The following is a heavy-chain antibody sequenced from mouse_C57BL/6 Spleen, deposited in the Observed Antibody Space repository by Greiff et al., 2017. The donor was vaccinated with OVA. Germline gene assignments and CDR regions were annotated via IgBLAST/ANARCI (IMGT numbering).Heavy chain of an antibody. CDR3: ARQLELKGMDY. V-gene: IGHV1-59*01. CDR1: GYTFTSYW. Sequence: QVQLQQPGAELVRPGTSVKLSCKASGYTFTSYWMHWVKQRPGQGLEWIGVIDPSDSYTNYNQKFKGKATLTVDTSSSTAYMQLSSLTSEDSAVYYCARQLELKGMDYWGQGTSVTVSS. CDR2: IDPSDSYT. J-gene: IGHJ4*01. D-gene: IGHD3-1*01.